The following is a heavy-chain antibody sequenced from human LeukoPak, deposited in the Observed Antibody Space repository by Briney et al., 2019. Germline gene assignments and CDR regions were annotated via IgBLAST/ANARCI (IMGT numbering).Heavy chain of an antibody. J-gene: IGHJ4*02. D-gene: IGHD3-3*01. V-gene: IGHV4-34*01. CDR3: ARDGADFWSGYYTPWYFDY. Sequence: SETLSLTCAVYGGSFSGYYWSWIRQPPGKGLEWIGEINHSGSTNYNPSLKSRVTISVDTSKNQFSLKLSSVTAADTAVYYCARDGADFWSGYYTPWYFDYWGRGPLVTVSS. CDR1: GGSFSGYY. CDR2: INHSGST.